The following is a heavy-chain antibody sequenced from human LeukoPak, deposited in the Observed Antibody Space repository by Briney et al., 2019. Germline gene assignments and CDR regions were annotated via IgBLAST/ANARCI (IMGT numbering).Heavy chain of an antibody. J-gene: IGHJ4*02. CDR1: GGSFSGYY. D-gene: IGHD3-10*01. Sequence: SETLSLTCAVYGGSFSGYYWSRIRQPPGKGLEWIGEINHSGSTNYNPSLKSRVTISVDTSKNQFSLKLSSVTAADTAVYYCARGHWYYGSGSYFDYWGQGTLVTVSS. CDR3: ARGHWYYGSGSYFDY. V-gene: IGHV4-34*01. CDR2: INHSGST.